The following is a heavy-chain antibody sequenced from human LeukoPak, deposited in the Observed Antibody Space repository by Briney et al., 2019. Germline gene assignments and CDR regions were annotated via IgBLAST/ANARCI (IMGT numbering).Heavy chain of an antibody. D-gene: IGHD6-13*01. J-gene: IGHJ5*02. V-gene: IGHV1-24*01. Sequence: APVKVSCKVSGYTLTELSMHWVRQAPGKGLEWMGGFDPEDGETIYAQKFQGRVTMTEDTSTDTAYMELSSLRSEDTAVYYCATAGIAAGWFDPWGQGTLVTVSS. CDR2: FDPEDGET. CDR1: GYTLTELS. CDR3: ATAGIAAGWFDP.